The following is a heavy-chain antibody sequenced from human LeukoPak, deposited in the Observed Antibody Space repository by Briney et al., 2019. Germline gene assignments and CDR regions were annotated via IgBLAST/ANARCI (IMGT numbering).Heavy chain of an antibody. CDR3: ARNSSGNYFDY. CDR2: IYNSGST. CDR1: GNPISNTYY. D-gene: IGHD1-26*01. Sequence: PSETLSLTCAVSGNPISNTYYWGWIRQPPGKELEWIGSIYNSGSTHYNPSLKSRVTISVDTSKNQFSLKLSSVTAADTAVYYCARNSSGNYFDYWGQGTLVTVSS. J-gene: IGHJ4*02. V-gene: IGHV4-38-2*01.